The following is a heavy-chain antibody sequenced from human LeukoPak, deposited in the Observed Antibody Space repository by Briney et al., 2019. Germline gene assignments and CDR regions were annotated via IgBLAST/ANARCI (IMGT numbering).Heavy chain of an antibody. Sequence: ASVKVSCKASGYTFTSYDINWVRQATGQGLEWMGWMNPNSGNTGYAQKFQGRVTMTRNTSISTAYMGLSSLRSEDTAVYYCARGLDYDYVAWFDPWGQGTLVTVSS. D-gene: IGHD3-16*01. CDR1: GYTFTSYD. V-gene: IGHV1-8*01. J-gene: IGHJ5*02. CDR3: ARGLDYDYVAWFDP. CDR2: MNPNSGNT.